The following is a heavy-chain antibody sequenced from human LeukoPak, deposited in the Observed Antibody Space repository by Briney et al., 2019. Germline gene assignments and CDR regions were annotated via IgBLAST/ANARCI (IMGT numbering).Heavy chain of an antibody. CDR3: ASPGYSSSRAFNY. V-gene: IGHV4-34*01. J-gene: IGHJ4*02. Sequence: SETLSLTCTAYGGSFSGYYWSWIRQPPGKGLEYIGEISHSGSTDYNPSLKSRVTISLDTSKNQFSLKLSSVTAADTAVYYCASPGYSSSRAFNYWGQGTLVTVSS. CDR1: GGSFSGYY. D-gene: IGHD6-13*01. CDR2: ISHSGST.